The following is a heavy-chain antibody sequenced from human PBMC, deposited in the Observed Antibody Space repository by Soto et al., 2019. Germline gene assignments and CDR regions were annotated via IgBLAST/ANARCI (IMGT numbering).Heavy chain of an antibody. Sequence: PGGSQRLSCVVSGFTFSTYDMHWVRQVTGKGLEWVSLIGTAGDTYYPDSVKGRFTISRENAKKSLYLQMNSLRVGDTAVYYCVRDGGYYGMDVWGQGTTVTVSS. CDR3: VRDGGYYGMDV. CDR2: IGTAGDT. J-gene: IGHJ6*02. D-gene: IGHD3-16*01. CDR1: GFTFSTYD. V-gene: IGHV3-13*01.